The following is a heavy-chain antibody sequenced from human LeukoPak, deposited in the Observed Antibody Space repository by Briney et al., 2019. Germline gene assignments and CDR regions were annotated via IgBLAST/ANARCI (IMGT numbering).Heavy chain of an antibody. D-gene: IGHD2-8*01. CDR3: ARANRTIYYYYGMDV. Sequence: ASVKVSCKASGYTFTSYGISWVRQAPGQGLEWMGWISAYNGNTNYAQKLQGRVTMTTDTSTSTAYMELSSLRSEDTAVYYCARANRTIYYYYGMDVWGQGTTVTVSS. CDR1: GYTFTSYG. J-gene: IGHJ6*02. CDR2: ISAYNGNT. V-gene: IGHV1-18*01.